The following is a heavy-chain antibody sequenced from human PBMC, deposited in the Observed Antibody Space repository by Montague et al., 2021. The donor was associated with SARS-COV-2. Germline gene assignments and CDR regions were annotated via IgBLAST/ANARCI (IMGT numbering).Heavy chain of an antibody. CDR1: GGSISSYY. J-gene: IGHJ5*02. Sequence: SETLSLTCTVSGGSISSYYWSWIRQPPGKGLERIGYIYYSGSTNXNPSLKSRVTISVDTSKNQFPLKLSSVTAADTAVYYCARALYCSGGSCYPNWFDPWGQGTLVTVSS. V-gene: IGHV4-59*01. CDR3: ARALYCSGGSCYPNWFDP. CDR2: IYYSGST. D-gene: IGHD2-15*01.